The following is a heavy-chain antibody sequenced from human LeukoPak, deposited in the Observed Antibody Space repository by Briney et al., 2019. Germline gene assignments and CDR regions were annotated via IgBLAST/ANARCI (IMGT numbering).Heavy chain of an antibody. CDR1: GFTFSNYA. CDR3: ARDRVYYDFWSGFDY. V-gene: IGHV3-30-3*01. Sequence: PGGSLRLSCAASGFTFSNYAMHWVRQAPGKGLEWVAVISYDGSNKYYADSVKGRFTISRDNSKNTLYLQMNSLRAEDTTVYYCARDRVYYDFWSGFDYWGQGTLVTVSS. D-gene: IGHD3-3*01. CDR2: ISYDGSNK. J-gene: IGHJ4*02.